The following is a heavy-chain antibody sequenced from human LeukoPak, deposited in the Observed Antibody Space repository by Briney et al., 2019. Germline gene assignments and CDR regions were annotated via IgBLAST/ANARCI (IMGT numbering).Heavy chain of an antibody. D-gene: IGHD3-3*01. V-gene: IGHV1-18*01. CDR2: IGGYNGNT. CDR1: GYTFTSYG. CDR3: TRDLRITIFGVVIILGY. J-gene: IGHJ4*02. Sequence: GASVKVSCKASGYTFTSYGITWVRQAPGQGLEWMGWIGGYNGNTKYAQKLQGRVTMTRDTSTSTVYTELSSLGSEDTAVYYCTRDLRITIFGVVIILGYWGQGTLVTVSS.